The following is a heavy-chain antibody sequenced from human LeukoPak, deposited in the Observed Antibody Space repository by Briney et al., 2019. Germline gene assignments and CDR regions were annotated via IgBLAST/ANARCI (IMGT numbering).Heavy chain of an antibody. V-gene: IGHV3-74*01. CDR2: INSDGSST. CDR1: GFSFRSHW. J-gene: IGHJ4*02. Sequence: GGSLRLSCAASGFSFRSHWMHWVRQVPGKGLVWVSRINSDGSSTNYADSVKGRFTISRDNAKNTLYLQMNSLRAEDTAVYYCARDWDGYGAPGDYWGQGTLVTVSS. D-gene: IGHD5-24*01. CDR3: ARDWDGYGAPGDY.